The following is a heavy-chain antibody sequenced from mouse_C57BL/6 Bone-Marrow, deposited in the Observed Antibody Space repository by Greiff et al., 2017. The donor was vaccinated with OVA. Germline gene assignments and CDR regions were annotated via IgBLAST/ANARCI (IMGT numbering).Heavy chain of an antibody. CDR2: IHPNSGST. Sequence: QVQLQQPGAELVKPGASVKLSCKASGYTFTISWMHWVKQRPGQGLEWIGMIHPNSGSTNYNEKFKSKATLTVDKSSSTAYMQLSSLTSEDSAVYYCAREGPYDYGWYFDVWGTGTTVTVSS. CDR3: AREGPYDYGWYFDV. CDR1: GYTFTISW. V-gene: IGHV1-64*01. J-gene: IGHJ1*03. D-gene: IGHD2-4*01.